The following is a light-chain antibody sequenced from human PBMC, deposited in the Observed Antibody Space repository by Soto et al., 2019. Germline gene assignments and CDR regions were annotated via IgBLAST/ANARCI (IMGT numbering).Light chain of an antibody. CDR2: DAY. CDR1: QSISSW. V-gene: IGKV1-5*01. Sequence: DIQMTQSPSTLSASVGDRVTITCRASQSISSWLACYQQKPGKAPNLLIYDAYSLESEVPSTFSGSRSGTEFTLTLSSLQPDDFATYYCQQYNTYSWTFGQGTKVEMK. CDR3: QQYNTYSWT. J-gene: IGKJ1*01.